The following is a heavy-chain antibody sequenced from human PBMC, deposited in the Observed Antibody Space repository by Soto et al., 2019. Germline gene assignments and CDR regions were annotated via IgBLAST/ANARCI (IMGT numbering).Heavy chain of an antibody. CDR2: INPSGGST. Sequence: ASVKVSCKASGYTFTSYYMHWVRQAPGQGLEWMGIINPSGGSTSYAQKFQGRVTMTRDTSTSTVYMELSSLRSEDTAVYYCARTYYDFWSGYTSNYYYYGMDVWGQGTTVTVSS. J-gene: IGHJ6*02. V-gene: IGHV1-46*01. CDR1: GYTFTSYY. CDR3: ARTYYDFWSGYTSNYYYYGMDV. D-gene: IGHD3-3*01.